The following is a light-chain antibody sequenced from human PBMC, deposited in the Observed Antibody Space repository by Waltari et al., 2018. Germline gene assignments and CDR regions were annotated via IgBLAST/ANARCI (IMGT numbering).Light chain of an antibody. Sequence: SCRASKSVGGTLAWYQQKPGQAPRLLMYGTSIRAPGTPDRFSGTGSGTDFSLTISRLEPEDFAVYYCQHYVRLPATFGQGTKVEI. CDR1: KSVGGT. V-gene: IGKV3-20*01. CDR3: QHYVRLPAT. CDR2: GTS. J-gene: IGKJ1*01.